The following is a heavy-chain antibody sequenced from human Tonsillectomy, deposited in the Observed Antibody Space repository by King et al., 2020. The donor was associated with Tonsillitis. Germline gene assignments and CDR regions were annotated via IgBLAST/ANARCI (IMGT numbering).Heavy chain of an antibody. CDR2: IHFSGRT. CDR1: GGSITNYY. Sequence: QLQESGPGLVKPSETLSLTCTVSGGSITNYYWSWIRQPPGKGLEWLGYIHFSGRTTYNPSLTSRVTISVDTSKNQFSLKLNSVTAADTALYYCAKGSGLLTWFEPWGQGTLVSVSS. V-gene: IGHV4-59*01. CDR3: AKGSGLLTWFEP. D-gene: IGHD6-19*01. J-gene: IGHJ5*02.